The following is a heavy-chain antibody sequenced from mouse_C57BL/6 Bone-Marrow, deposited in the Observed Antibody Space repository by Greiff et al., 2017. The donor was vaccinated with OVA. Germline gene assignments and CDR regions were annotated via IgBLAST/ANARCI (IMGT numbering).Heavy chain of an antibody. CDR1: GFTFSDFY. J-gene: IGHJ4*01. Sequence: EVKLMESGGGLVQSGRSLRLSCAPSGFTFSDFYMEWVRQAPGKGLEWIAASRNKANDYTTEYSASVKGRFIVSRDTSQSILYLQMNALRAEDTAIYYCARDAGDPMDYWGQGTSVTVSS. CDR3: ARDAGDPMDY. CDR2: SRNKANDYTT. V-gene: IGHV7-1*01.